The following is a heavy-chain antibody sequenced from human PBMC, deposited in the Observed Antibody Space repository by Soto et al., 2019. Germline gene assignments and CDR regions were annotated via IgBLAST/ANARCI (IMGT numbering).Heavy chain of an antibody. D-gene: IGHD4-17*01. CDR1: GFTFSSYS. CDR2: ISSSSSTI. CDR3: ARSARYRRDYGDYGMRYYFAY. J-gene: IGHJ4*02. V-gene: IGHV3-48*01. Sequence: GGSLRLSCAASGFTFSSYSMNWVRQAPGKGLEWVSYISSSSSTIYYADSVKGRFTISRDNAKNSLYLQMNSLRAEDTAVYYCARSARYRRDYGDYGMRYYFAYWGQGTLVTVSS.